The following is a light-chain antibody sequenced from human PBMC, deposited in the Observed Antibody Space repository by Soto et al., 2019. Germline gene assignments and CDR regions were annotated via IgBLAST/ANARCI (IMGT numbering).Light chain of an antibody. Sequence: QLVLTQSPSASASLGASVKLTCTLSSGHSNYAIAWHQQQPEKGPRYLMKLNSDGSHRKGDGIPDRFSGSSSGAERYLTISSHQSQDEADYCCQTWGTGIRVFGTGTKVTVL. CDR3: QTWGTGIRV. J-gene: IGLJ1*01. CDR1: SGHSNYA. V-gene: IGLV4-69*01. CDR2: LNSDGSH.